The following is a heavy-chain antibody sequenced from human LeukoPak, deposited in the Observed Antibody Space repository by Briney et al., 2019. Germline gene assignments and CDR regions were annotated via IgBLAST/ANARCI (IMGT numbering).Heavy chain of an antibody. CDR1: GYTFTSYD. CDR2: MNPNSGYT. Sequence: ASVKVSCKASGYTFTSYDINWVRQATGQGLEWVGWMNPNSGYTGYAQKFQGRVTLTRDTSISTAYMELSSLTSEDTAVYYCARRRADSGGTWVDVWGKGTTVTISA. J-gene: IGHJ6*04. V-gene: IGHV1-8*01. D-gene: IGHD2-15*01. CDR3: ARRRADSGGTWVDV.